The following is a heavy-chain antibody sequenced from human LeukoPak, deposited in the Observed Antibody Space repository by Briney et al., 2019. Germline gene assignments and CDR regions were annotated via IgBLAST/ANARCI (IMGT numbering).Heavy chain of an antibody. CDR3: VRDSPSGFFDL. J-gene: IGHJ2*01. CDR2: INPDGTVT. D-gene: IGHD6-19*01. Sequence: GGSLRLSCAASGFTFNTYWMHWVRQAPGKGLVWVSPINPDGTVTTYADSVKGRFTISRDNAKNTLYLQMNSLKAEDTAVYYCVRDSPSGFFDLWGRGTLVTVSS. V-gene: IGHV3-74*01. CDR1: GFTFNTYW.